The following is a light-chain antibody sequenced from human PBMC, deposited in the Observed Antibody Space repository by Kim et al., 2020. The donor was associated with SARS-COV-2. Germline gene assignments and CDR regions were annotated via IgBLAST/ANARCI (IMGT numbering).Light chain of an antibody. Sequence: DIVMTQSPLSLPVTPGEPASISCRSSQSLLHSNGYTYLDWFLQKPGQSPQLLIYLGSSRASGVPDRFSGSGSGTAFTLRISRVEADDVGIYYCMQALQTPFSFGPGSKVDI. CDR3: MQALQTPFS. CDR2: LGS. CDR1: QSLLHSNGYTY. J-gene: IGKJ3*01. V-gene: IGKV2-28*01.